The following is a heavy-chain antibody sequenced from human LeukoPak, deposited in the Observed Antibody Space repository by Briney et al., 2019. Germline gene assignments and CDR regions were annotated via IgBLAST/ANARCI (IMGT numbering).Heavy chain of an antibody. J-gene: IGHJ5*02. V-gene: IGHV4-4*07. CDR1: GVSISSYY. CDR3: ARDRHVGWFDP. CDR2: FYTGGSS. Sequence: SETLSLTCTVSGVSISSYYWSWIRQPAGKGLEWIGRFYTGGSSDYNPSLKSRVTITLDTSKNQFSLKVNSVTAADTAVYYCARDRHVGWFDPWGQGTLVTVSS. D-gene: IGHD1-26*01.